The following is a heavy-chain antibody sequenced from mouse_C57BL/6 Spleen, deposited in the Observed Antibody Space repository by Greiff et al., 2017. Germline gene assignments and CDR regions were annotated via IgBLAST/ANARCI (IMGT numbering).Heavy chain of an antibody. CDR1: GYSITSGYY. Sequence: EVKLMESGPGLVKPSQSLSLTCSVTGYSITSGYYWNWIRQFPGNKLEWMGYISYDGSNNYNPSLKNRISITRDTSKNQFFLKLNSVTTEDTATYYCAREATMTHFDYWGQGTTLTVSS. CDR3: AREATMTHFDY. D-gene: IGHD2-4*01. J-gene: IGHJ2*01. V-gene: IGHV3-6*01. CDR2: ISYDGSN.